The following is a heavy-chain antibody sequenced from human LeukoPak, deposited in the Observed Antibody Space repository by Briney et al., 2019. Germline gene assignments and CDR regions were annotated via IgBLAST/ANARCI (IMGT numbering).Heavy chain of an antibody. Sequence: ASVKVSCKASGYTFTSYGISWVRQAPGQGLEWMGWISAYNGNTNYAQKLQGRATMTTDTSTSTAYMELRSLRSDDTAVYYCARNQMVGATRSPFDYWGQGTLVTVSS. J-gene: IGHJ4*02. CDR1: GYTFTSYG. CDR3: ARNQMVGATRSPFDY. V-gene: IGHV1-18*01. D-gene: IGHD1-26*01. CDR2: ISAYNGNT.